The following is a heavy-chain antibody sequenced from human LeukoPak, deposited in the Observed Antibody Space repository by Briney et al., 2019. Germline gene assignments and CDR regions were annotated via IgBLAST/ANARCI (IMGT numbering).Heavy chain of an antibody. CDR3: ARPKRDSGYDFGFDY. CDR2: IYPGDSDT. D-gene: IGHD5-12*01. V-gene: IGHV5-51*01. J-gene: IGHJ4*02. Sequence: GESLKISCKGSGYSFTSYWIGWVRQMPGKGLEWMGIIYPGDSDTRYSPSFQRQVTISADKSISTAYPQWSSLKASDTAMYYCARPKRDSGYDFGFDYWGQGTLVTVSS. CDR1: GYSFTSYW.